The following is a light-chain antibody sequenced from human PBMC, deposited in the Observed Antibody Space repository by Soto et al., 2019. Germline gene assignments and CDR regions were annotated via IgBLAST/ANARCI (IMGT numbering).Light chain of an antibody. CDR2: ATS. CDR3: QQYGSSPT. Sequence: EIVLTQSPGTLSFSPGESATLSCRASQSISRSDLAWYQHRPGQSPRLLIYATSSRATGIPDRFTGGGAGTGFTLTISRLEPEDSAVYYCQQYGSSPTFGGGTKVDIK. V-gene: IGKV3-20*01. CDR1: QSISRSD. J-gene: IGKJ4*01.